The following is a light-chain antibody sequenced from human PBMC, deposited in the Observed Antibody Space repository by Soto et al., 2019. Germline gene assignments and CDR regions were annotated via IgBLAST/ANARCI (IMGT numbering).Light chain of an antibody. V-gene: IGKV3-20*01. J-gene: IGKJ2*01. CDR3: QQFDSSSYT. CDR1: QSVSSSY. Sequence: EIVLTQFPGTRSLSPGERATLSCRASQSVSSSYLAWYQQKPGQTPRLLIYGASSRATGIPDRFSGRGSGTVFTLTISRLEPEDFAVYYCQQFDSSSYTFGQGTRLEIK. CDR2: GAS.